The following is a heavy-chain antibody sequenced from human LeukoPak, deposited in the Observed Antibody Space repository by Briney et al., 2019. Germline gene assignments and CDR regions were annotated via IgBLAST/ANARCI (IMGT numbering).Heavy chain of an antibody. CDR3: ARAGRIAVAGS. CDR1: GGSFSGYY. CDR2: INHSGST. J-gene: IGHJ4*02. V-gene: IGHV4-34*01. Sequence: SETLSLTCAVYGGSFSGYYWSWIRQPPGKGLEWIGEINHSGSTNYNPSLKSRVIISVDTSKNQFSLKLSSVTAADTAVYYCARAGRIAVAGSWGQGTLVTVSS. D-gene: IGHD6-19*01.